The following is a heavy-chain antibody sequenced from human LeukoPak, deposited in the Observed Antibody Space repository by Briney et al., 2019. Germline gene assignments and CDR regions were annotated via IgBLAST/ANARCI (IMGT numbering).Heavy chain of an antibody. CDR2: ISGSGGST. V-gene: IGHV3-23*01. D-gene: IGHD3-22*01. J-gene: IGHJ4*02. CDR3: AKPSYYDSSGYYSYYFDY. CDR1: GFTFSSYA. Sequence: GGSLRLSCAASGFTFSSYAMSWVRQAPGKGLEWVSAISGSGGSTYYADSVKGRFTISRDNSKNTLYLQMNSLRAEDTAVYYCAKPSYYDSSGYYSYYFDYWGQGTLVTVSS.